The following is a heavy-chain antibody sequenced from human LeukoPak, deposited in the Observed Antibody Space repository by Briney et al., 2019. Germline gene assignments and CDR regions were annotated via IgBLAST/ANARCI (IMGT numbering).Heavy chain of an antibody. D-gene: IGHD3-22*01. CDR3: ARSRSDSSGYYYGEDFDY. CDR1: GFTFSGFS. V-gene: IGHV3-7*01. Sequence: PGGSLRLSCAASGFTFSGFSMSWVRQSPTKGLEWVANIKQDGSERYYVDSVKGRFTISRDNAKNSLSLQMNNLRVEDTAVYYCARSRSDSSGYYYGEDFDYWGQGTLVTVSS. J-gene: IGHJ4*02. CDR2: IKQDGSER.